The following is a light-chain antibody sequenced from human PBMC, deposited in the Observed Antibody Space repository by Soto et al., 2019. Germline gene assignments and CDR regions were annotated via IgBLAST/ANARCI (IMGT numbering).Light chain of an antibody. CDR3: QQRSNWPPVT. CDR1: QNVGNY. CDR2: DAS. Sequence: EIVLTQSPGTLSLSPGERATLSCRASQNVGNYLLWYQQKSGQAPRLLIYDASNRATGIPARFSGSGSGTDFTLTISSLEPEDFAVYYCQQRSNWPPVTFGQGTRLEIK. J-gene: IGKJ5*01. V-gene: IGKV3-11*01.